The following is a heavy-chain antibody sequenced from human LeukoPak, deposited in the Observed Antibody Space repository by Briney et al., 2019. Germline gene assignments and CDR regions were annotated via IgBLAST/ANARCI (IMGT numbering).Heavy chain of an antibody. CDR2: IYYSGST. CDR1: GGSISNYY. CDR3: ARHGGYSSPYLH. D-gene: IGHD6-13*01. V-gene: IGHV4-59*08. Sequence: SETLSLTCTVSGGSISNYYWSWIRQPPGKGLECIGYIYYSGSTNYDPSLKSRVTISVDTSKNQFSLKLSSVTATDTAVYYCARHGGYSSPYLHWGQGTLVTVSS. J-gene: IGHJ1*01.